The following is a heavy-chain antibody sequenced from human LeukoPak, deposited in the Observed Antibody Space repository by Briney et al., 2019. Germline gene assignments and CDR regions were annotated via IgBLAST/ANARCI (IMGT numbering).Heavy chain of an antibody. CDR1: GGSISSRPSY. CDR3: ARRPPWWQDPGITFDI. D-gene: IGHD2-15*01. J-gene: IGHJ3*02. V-gene: IGHV4-39*01. CDR2: MYYSGGT. Sequence: SETLSLTCTVSGGSISSRPSYCGWIRQPPGKGLEWIGSMYYSGGTNYNPSLRSRVTMSVDTSKNQFSLKLSSVTAAGTAVYYCARRPPWWQDPGITFDIWGQGTMVTVSS.